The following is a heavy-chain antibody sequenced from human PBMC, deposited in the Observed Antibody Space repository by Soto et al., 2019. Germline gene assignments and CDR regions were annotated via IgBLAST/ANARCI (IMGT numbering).Heavy chain of an antibody. V-gene: IGHV3-9*01. CDR2: ISWNSGSI. CDR3: AKDMGAYYYYGMDV. CDR1: GFTFDDYA. J-gene: IGHJ6*02. Sequence: SLRLSCAASGFTFDDYAMHWVRQAPGKGLEWVSGISWNSGSIGYADSVKGRFTISRDNAKNSLYLQMNSLRAEDTALYYCAKDMGAYYYYGMDVWGQGTQVTASS. D-gene: IGHD3-16*01.